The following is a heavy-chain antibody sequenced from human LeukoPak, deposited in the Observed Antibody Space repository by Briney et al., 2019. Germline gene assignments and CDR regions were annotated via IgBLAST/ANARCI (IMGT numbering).Heavy chain of an antibody. J-gene: IGHJ4*02. D-gene: IGHD3-10*01. CDR3: AKLPRGDH. CDR1: GFTVSRNY. CDR2: IYSGGNT. V-gene: IGHV3-53*01. Sequence: GGSLRLSCAASGFTVSRNYMSWVRQAPGKGLEWVSVIYSGGNTYYADFVKGRFTISRDNSKNTLYLQINSLTAEDTAVYYCAKLPRGDHWGLGTLVTASS.